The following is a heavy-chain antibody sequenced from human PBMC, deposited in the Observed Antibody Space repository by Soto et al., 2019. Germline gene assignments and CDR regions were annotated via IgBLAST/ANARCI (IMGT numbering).Heavy chain of an antibody. CDR2: TYYRSKWYN. V-gene: IGHV6-1*01. D-gene: IGHD2-21*01. J-gene: IGHJ4*02. CDR1: GDSVSSNSAA. Sequence: SQTLSLTCAISGDSVSSNSAAWNWIRQSPSRSLEWLGRTYYRSKWYNDYAVSVKSRITINPDTSKNQFSLQLNSVPPEDTAVYYCARSIAPGGPSLYFDYWGQGTLVTVSS. CDR3: ARSIAPGGPSLYFDY.